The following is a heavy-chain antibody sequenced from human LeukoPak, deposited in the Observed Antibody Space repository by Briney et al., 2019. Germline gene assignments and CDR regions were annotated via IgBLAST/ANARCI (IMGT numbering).Heavy chain of an antibody. CDR1: GFTFSIYS. D-gene: IGHD1-26*01. CDR3: ARAGGWGLLGAFDI. CDR2: ISSSSTSI. J-gene: IGHJ3*02. V-gene: IGHV3-48*04. Sequence: SGGSLRLSCTVSGFTFSIYSMNWVRQAPGKGLEWVSYISSSSTSISYADSVKGRFTISRDNAKNSLYLQMNSLRAEDTAVYYCARAGGWGLLGAFDIWGQGTMVTVSS.